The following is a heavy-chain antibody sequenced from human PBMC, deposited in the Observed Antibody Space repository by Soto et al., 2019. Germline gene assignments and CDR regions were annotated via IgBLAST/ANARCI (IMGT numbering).Heavy chain of an antibody. J-gene: IGHJ6*02. CDR3: FRENCFSYHGMDV. Sequence: PVGSLRLSCAGSGFAFSGSTIHWVRQASGKGLEWVGRIRSKANSYATAYAASVKGRFIISRDDSKTTAYLQMSSLKIEDTAVYYCFRENCFSYHGMDVWGQGTTVTVSS. D-gene: IGHD2-15*01. CDR1: GFAFSGST. CDR2: IRSKANSYAT. V-gene: IGHV3-73*01.